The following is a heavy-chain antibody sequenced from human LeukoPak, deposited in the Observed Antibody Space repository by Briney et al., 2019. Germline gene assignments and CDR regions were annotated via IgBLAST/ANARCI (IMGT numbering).Heavy chain of an antibody. Sequence: ASVKVSCKASGYTLTSYDINGVRQATRQGLEWMGWMNTKSGNTRYTQKFQGRDTMTRNTTTSTAYMELRRLRSEDTAVYYCARTSPMGDYWGQGTLVTVSS. J-gene: IGHJ4*02. CDR1: GYTLTSYD. D-gene: IGHD3-16*01. V-gene: IGHV1-8*01. CDR2: MNTKSGNT. CDR3: ARTSPMGDY.